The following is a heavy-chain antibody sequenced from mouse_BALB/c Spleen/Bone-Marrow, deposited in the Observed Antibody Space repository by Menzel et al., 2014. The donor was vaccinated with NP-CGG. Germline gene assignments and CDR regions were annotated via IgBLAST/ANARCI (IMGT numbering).Heavy chain of an antibody. CDR3: ARGQSTMITAGAMDC. D-gene: IGHD2-4*01. J-gene: IGHJ4*01. Sequence: VQLQQSGAELVRPGVSVKISCKGSGYTFTDYAMHWVKQSHAKSLEWIGVISTYSGNTNYDQKFKGKATLTVDKSSSTAFMQLSSLTSEDSTVYYCARGQSTMITAGAMDCWGQGTSVTVSS. V-gene: IGHV1S137*01. CDR1: GYTFTDYA. CDR2: ISTYSGNT.